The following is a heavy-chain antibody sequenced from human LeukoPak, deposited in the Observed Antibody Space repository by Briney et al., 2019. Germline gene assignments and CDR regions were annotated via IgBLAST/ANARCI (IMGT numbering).Heavy chain of an antibody. D-gene: IGHD3-22*01. V-gene: IGHV1-69*06. CDR2: IIPIFGTA. CDR3: ARGGRYYYDSSGFNWFDP. J-gene: IGHJ5*02. Sequence: ASVKVSCKASGATFSSYAISWVRQAPGQGLEWMGGIIPIFGTANYAQKFQGRVTITADKSTSTAYMELSSLRSEDTAVYYCARGGRYYYDSSGFNWFDPWGQGTLVTVSS. CDR1: GATFSSYA.